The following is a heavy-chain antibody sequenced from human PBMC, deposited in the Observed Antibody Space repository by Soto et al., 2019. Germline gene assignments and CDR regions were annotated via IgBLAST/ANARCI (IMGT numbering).Heavy chain of an antibody. CDR1: GGSITSDY. CDR2: IHHSGST. Sequence: QVQLQESGPGLVKPSETLSLTCSVSGGSITSDYCSWFRQPPGKELEWIGYIHHSGSTSYNPSLKSRVTMSVDTSKNHFSLKVNSVTAADTALYYCARQGFGQLHGLVDVWGPGTTVTVSS. V-gene: IGHV4-59*08. J-gene: IGHJ6*02. D-gene: IGHD3-10*01. CDR3: ARQGFGQLHGLVDV.